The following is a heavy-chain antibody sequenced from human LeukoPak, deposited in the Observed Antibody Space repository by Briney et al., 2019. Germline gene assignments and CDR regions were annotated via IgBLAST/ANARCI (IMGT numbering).Heavy chain of an antibody. V-gene: IGHV3-30*02. Sequence: GRSLRLSCAASGFTFSSYAIHWVRQAPGKGLEWVAFIRYDGNNYYYTDSVKGRFTISRDNSKNTLYLQMNSLRPEDTAVYYCVKDSDIVLVPAALHYGYFDYWGQGALVTVSS. J-gene: IGHJ4*02. D-gene: IGHD2-2*01. CDR3: VKDSDIVLVPAALHYGYFDY. CDR1: GFTFSSYA. CDR2: IRYDGNNY.